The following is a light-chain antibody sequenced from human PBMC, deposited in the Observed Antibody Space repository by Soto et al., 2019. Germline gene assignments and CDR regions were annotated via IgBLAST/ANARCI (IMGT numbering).Light chain of an antibody. CDR1: KLGDKY. V-gene: IGLV3-1*01. CDR3: QAWDSTVV. J-gene: IGLJ2*01. Sequence: ELTQPPSVSVSPGQTASITCSGDKLGDKYACWYQQKPGQSPVLVIYQDSKRPSGIPERFSGSNSGNTATLTISGTQAMDEADYYCQAWDSTVVFGGGTKLTVL. CDR2: QDS.